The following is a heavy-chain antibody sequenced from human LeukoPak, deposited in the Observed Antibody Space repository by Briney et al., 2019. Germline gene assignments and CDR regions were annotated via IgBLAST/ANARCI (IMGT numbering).Heavy chain of an antibody. V-gene: IGHV3-23*01. D-gene: IGHD5-24*01. CDR3: VKDRKPDGLYNFDY. CDR1: GFTFANYA. CDR2: INTGGST. J-gene: IGHJ4*02. Sequence: GGSLRLSCAASGFTFANYAMSWVRQAPGKGLEWVSTINTGGSTYHAGSVRGRFTISRDNSKNTVYLQMNSLRAEDTAVYYCVKDRKPDGLYNFDYWGQGTLVTVSS.